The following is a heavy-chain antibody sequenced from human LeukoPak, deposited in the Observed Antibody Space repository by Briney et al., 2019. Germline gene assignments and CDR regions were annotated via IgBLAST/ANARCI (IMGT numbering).Heavy chain of an antibody. V-gene: IGHV3-7*01. CDR3: ARDIAPAGLFFDY. CDR2: MKYDGSEK. D-gene: IGHD6-13*01. J-gene: IGHJ4*02. CDR1: GFTFSSYW. Sequence: GGSLRLSCAASGFTFSSYWMSWVRQAPGKGLEWVANMKYDGSEKDYVDSVKSRFTISRDNAENSLYLHMDSLRAEDTAVYYCARDIAPAGLFFDYWGRGTLVTVSS.